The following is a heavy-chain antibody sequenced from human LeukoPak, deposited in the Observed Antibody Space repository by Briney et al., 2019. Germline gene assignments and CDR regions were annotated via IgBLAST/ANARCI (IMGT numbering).Heavy chain of an antibody. CDR1: GFTFSSYW. CDR3: ARGYSSGWYVGDY. V-gene: IGHV3-7*03. CDR2: IKQDGSEK. Sequence: PGGSLRLSCAASGFTFSSYWMSWVRQAPGKGLEWVANIKQDGSEKYYVDSVKGRFTISRDNAQNSLYLQMNSLRAEDTAVYYCARGYSSGWYVGDYWGQGTLVTVSS. D-gene: IGHD6-19*01. J-gene: IGHJ4*02.